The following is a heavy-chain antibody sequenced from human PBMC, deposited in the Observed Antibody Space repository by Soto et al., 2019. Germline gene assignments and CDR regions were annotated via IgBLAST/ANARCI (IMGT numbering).Heavy chain of an antibody. Sequence: ASVKVSCKVSGYTLTELSMHWVRQAPGKGLEWMGGFDPEDGETIYAQKFQGRVTMTEDTSTDTAYMELSSLRSEDTAVYYCATGVRIFGDISYHLPLDYRGQGTLVTVSS. D-gene: IGHD3-3*01. J-gene: IGHJ4*02. V-gene: IGHV1-24*01. CDR3: ATGVRIFGDISYHLPLDY. CDR2: FDPEDGET. CDR1: GYTLTELS.